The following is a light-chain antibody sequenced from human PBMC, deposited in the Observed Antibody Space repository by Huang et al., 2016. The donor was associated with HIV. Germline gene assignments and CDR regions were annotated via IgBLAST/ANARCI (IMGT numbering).Light chain of an antibody. CDR3: QQYYSSFWT. CDR1: QNVLYSSNNKNY. V-gene: IGKV4-1*01. Sequence: DIVMTQSPDSLAVSLGERATINCKSSQNVLYSSNNKNYLAWYQQKPGQPPKLLIYWASTRESGVPDRFSGSGSGTDFTLTISSLQAEDVAVYYCQQYYSSFWTFGQGTKVEIK. J-gene: IGKJ1*01. CDR2: WAS.